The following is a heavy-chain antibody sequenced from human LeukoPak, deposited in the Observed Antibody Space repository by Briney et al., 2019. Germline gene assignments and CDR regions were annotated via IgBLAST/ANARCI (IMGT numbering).Heavy chain of an antibody. Sequence: SETLSLTCTVSDGSISSYYWSWIRLPPGKGLEYIGYVSYSGTTNYNPSLKSRLTISLDTSKNQISLRLSSVTAADTAVYYCARFRSAVAGTYNYYHLDVWGKGTTVTASS. CDR3: ARFRSAVAGTYNYYHLDV. V-gene: IGHV4-59*01. CDR2: VSYSGTT. CDR1: DGSISSYY. J-gene: IGHJ6*03. D-gene: IGHD6-19*01.